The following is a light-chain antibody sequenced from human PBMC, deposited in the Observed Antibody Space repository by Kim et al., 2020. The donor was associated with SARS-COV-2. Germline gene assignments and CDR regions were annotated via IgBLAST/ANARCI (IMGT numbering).Light chain of an antibody. J-gene: IGLJ2*01. CDR3: RSPDDTSDHVL. Sequence: GETAAITSQGDGRRRSYARWYQQKTGQAPIIVIFCKNKRPSGIPPRFSGSSTGNTTSFIATGAQAVDEADYYCRSPDDTSDHVLFGGGTQLTVL. CDR1: GRRRSY. CDR2: CKN. V-gene: IGLV3-19*01.